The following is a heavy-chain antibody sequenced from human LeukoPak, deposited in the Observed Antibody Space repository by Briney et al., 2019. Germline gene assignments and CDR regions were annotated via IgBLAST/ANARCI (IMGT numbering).Heavy chain of an antibody. V-gene: IGHV4-39*01. J-gene: IGHJ6*02. CDR3: ANLGYYNYGMDV. CDR1: GGSISITTYY. Sequence: SETLSLTCTVSGGSISITTYYWGWIRQPPGKGLEWIGTIYFSGSTYYNPSLKRRVTISVDTSKNQFSLTMSSVTAADTAVYYCANLGYYNYGMDVWGQGTTVTVSS. CDR2: IYFSGST.